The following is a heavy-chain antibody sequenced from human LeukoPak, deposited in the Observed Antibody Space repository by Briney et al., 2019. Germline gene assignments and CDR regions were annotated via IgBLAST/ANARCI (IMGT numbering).Heavy chain of an antibody. CDR2: ISGSGGRT. Sequence: PGGSLRLSCAASGFTFNTFAMSWVRQAPGKGLEWVSVISGSGGRTYYADSVKGRFTISRDNSKNTLYPQMNSLRAEDTAVYYCAKELYYDSSGYPSAFDYWGQGTLVTVSS. CDR1: GFTFNTFA. J-gene: IGHJ4*02. CDR3: AKELYYDSSGYPSAFDY. D-gene: IGHD3-22*01. V-gene: IGHV3-23*01.